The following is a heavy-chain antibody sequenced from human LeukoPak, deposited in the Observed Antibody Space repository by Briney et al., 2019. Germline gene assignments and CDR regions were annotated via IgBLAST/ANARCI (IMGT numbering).Heavy chain of an antibody. Sequence: GGSLRLSCAASGFTFSRYWMHWVRQAPGKGLVWVSRINSDGSSTSYADSVKGRFTISRDNAKNTLYLQMNSLRAEDTAVYYCARDSYSSGAHFDYWGQGTLVTVSS. CDR2: INSDGSST. D-gene: IGHD6-19*01. J-gene: IGHJ4*02. CDR1: GFTFSRYW. CDR3: ARDSYSSGAHFDY. V-gene: IGHV3-74*01.